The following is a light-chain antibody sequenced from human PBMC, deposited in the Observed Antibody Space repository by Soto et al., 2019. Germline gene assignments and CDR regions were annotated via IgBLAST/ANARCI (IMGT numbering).Light chain of an antibody. CDR1: QSVRNN. CDR3: QQYDNWPRWT. CDR2: GAF. V-gene: IGKV3-15*01. J-gene: IGKJ1*01. Sequence: EIVMTQSPVSLSVSPVEIATVSFMASQSVRNNVAWYQQKPGQAPRLLIYGAFDRATGVPARFSGSRSGTKFTLTISSLQSEDFGIYYCQQYDNWPRWTFGQGTKVDI.